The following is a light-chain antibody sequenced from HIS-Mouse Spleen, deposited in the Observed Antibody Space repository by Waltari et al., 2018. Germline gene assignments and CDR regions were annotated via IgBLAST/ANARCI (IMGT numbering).Light chain of an antibody. CDR3: QQRSNWPPLT. CDR2: DAS. CDR1: QSVSSY. Sequence: EIVLTQSPATLSLSPGERATLSCRASQSVSSYFAWYQQKPGQAPRLLIYDASNRAPGIPARFSGSGSGTDFTLTISSLEPEDFAFYYCQQRSNWPPLTFGGGTKVEIK. J-gene: IGKJ4*01. V-gene: IGKV3-11*01.